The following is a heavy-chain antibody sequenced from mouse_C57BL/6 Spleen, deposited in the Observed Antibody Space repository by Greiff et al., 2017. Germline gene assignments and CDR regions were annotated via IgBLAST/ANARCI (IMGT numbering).Heavy chain of an antibody. J-gene: IGHJ1*03. CDR2: ILPGSGST. D-gene: IGHD1-1*01. CDR3: ARTDYGSGYYWYFDV. V-gene: IGHV1-9*01. CDR1: GYTFTGYW. Sequence: VQLQQSGAELMKPGASVKLSCKATGYTFTGYWIEWVKQRPGHGLEWIGEILPGSGSTNYNEKFKGKATFTADTSSNTAYMQLSSLTTKDSAIYYCARTDYGSGYYWYFDVWGTGTTVTVSS.